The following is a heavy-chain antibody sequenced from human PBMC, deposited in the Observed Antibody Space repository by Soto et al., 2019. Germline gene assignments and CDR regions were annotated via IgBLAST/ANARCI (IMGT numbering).Heavy chain of an antibody. Sequence: GGSLRLSCAASGFTFSSYAMHWVRQAPGKGLEWVAVISYDGSNKYYADSVKGRFTISRDNSKNTLYLQMNSLRAEDTAVYYCARIAAAGTFPGVGLIYGMDVWGQGTTVTVSS. CDR1: GFTFSSYA. V-gene: IGHV3-30-3*01. CDR2: ISYDGSNK. CDR3: ARIAAAGTFPGVGLIYGMDV. D-gene: IGHD6-13*01. J-gene: IGHJ6*02.